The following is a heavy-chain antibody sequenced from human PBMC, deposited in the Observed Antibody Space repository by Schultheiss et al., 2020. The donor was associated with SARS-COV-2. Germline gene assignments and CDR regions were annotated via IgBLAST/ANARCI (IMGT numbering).Heavy chain of an antibody. Sequence: GESLKISCAASGFTFSDYAMYWVRQAPGKGLEWVAVIWYDGSNKYYADSVKGRFTISRDNAKNTLYLQMNSLRAEDTAVYYCATVDYSNDSILAANEEYYFDYWGQGTLVTVSS. J-gene: IGHJ4*02. CDR1: GFTFSDYA. CDR3: ATVDYSNDSILAANEEYYFDY. V-gene: IGHV3-33*03. CDR2: IWYDGSNK. D-gene: IGHD4-11*01.